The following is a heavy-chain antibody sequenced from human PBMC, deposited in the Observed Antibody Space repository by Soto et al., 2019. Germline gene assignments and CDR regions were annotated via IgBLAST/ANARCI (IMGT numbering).Heavy chain of an antibody. J-gene: IGHJ5*02. Sequence: SETLSLTCTDSGGSISSYYWSWIRQPPRKGLEWIGYIYYSGSTNYNPSLKSRVTISVDTSKNQFSLKLSSVTAADTAVYYCARVIGYCSGGSCNWFDPWGQGTLVTVSS. CDR2: IYYSGST. CDR1: GGSISSYY. CDR3: ARVIGYCSGGSCNWFDP. D-gene: IGHD2-15*01. V-gene: IGHV4-59*01.